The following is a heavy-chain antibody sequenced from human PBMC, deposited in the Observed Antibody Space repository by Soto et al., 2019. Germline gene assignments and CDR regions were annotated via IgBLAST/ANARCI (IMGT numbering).Heavy chain of an antibody. CDR2: INHSGST. CDR1: GGSFSGYY. V-gene: IGHV4-34*01. Sequence: QVQLQQWGAGLLKPSETLSLTCAVYGGSFSGYYWSWIRQPPGKGLEWIGEINHSGSTNYNPSLKSRVTISVDTSKNQCSLTLSSVTAADTAVYYCARIVATSVDYWGQGNLGTVSS. CDR3: ARIVATSVDY. J-gene: IGHJ4*02. D-gene: IGHD5-12*01.